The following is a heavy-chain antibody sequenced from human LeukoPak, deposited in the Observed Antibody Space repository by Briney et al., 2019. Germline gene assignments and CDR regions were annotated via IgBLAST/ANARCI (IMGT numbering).Heavy chain of an antibody. D-gene: IGHD3-3*01. V-gene: IGHV4-59*11. CDR1: GASISSHY. CDR2: IYYSGST. J-gene: IGHJ6*03. CDR3: ARSGARDFWSGYYILYDYYYYMDV. Sequence: SETLSLTCTVSGASISSHYWSWIRQPPGKGLEWLGYIYYSGSTNYNPSLKSRVTTSVDTSKNQFSLKLSSVTAADTAVYYCARSGARDFWSGYYILYDYYYYMDVWGKGTTVTVSS.